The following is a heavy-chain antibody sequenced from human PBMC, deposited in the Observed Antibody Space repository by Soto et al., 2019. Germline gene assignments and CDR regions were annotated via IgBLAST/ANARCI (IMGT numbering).Heavy chain of an antibody. D-gene: IGHD6-19*01. V-gene: IGHV1-3*01. CDR1: GYTFTSYA. Sequence: QVQLVQSGAEVKKPGASVKVSCKASGYTFTSYAMHWVRQAPGQRLEWMGWINAGNGNTKYSQKFQGRVTITRDTSASTAYMELSSLRSEDTAVYYCARDDWFQFSSGWYRGYYFDYWGQGTLVTVSS. CDR2: INAGNGNT. J-gene: IGHJ4*02. CDR3: ARDDWFQFSSGWYRGYYFDY.